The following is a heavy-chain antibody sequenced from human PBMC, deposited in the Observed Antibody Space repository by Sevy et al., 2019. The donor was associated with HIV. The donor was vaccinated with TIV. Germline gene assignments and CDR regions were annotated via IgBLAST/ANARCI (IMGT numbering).Heavy chain of an antibody. V-gene: IGHV4-59*11. Sequence: SETLSLTCTVSGGSITSLYWNWIRQPPGKGLEWIANIYYNDHINYNPSLKCGVTLSLDTSKNQFSLRLSSVTAADTAMYYCAGENAWGRGYSWGQGTLVTVSS. J-gene: IGHJ4*02. CDR3: AGENAWGRGYS. CDR1: GGSITSLY. CDR2: IYYNDHI. D-gene: IGHD1-26*01.